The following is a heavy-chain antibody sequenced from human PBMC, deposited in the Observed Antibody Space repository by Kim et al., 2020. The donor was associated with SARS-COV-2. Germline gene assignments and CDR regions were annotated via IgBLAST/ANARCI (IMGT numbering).Heavy chain of an antibody. J-gene: IGHJ6*02. D-gene: IGHD2-2*01. Sequence: GGSLRLSCAASGFTFSDYYMSWIRQAPGKGLEWVSYISSSSSYTNYADSVKGRFTISRDNAKNSLYLQMNSLRAEDTAVYYCARGKCSSTSCGYDYYYYYGMDVWGQGTTLTVSS. CDR3: ARGKCSSTSCGYDYYYYYGMDV. CDR2: ISSSSSYT. CDR1: GFTFSDYY. V-gene: IGHV3-11*05.